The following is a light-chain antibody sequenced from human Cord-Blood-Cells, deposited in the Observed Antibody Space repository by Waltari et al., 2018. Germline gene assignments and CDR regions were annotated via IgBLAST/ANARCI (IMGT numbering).Light chain of an antibody. Sequence: QSALTQPASVSGSPGQSITISCTGTSSDVGGYNYVSWYQQHPGKAPKRMIYDVSNRPSGVSNRFAGSKSDNTASLTISGLQAEDEADYYCSSYTSSSTLVFGTGTKVTVL. V-gene: IGLV2-14*01. CDR3: SSYTSSSTLV. J-gene: IGLJ1*01. CDR2: DVS. CDR1: SSDVGGYNY.